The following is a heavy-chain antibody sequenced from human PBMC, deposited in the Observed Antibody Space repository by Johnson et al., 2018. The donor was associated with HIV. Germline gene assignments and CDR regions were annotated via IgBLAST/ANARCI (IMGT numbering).Heavy chain of an antibody. V-gene: IGHV3-66*02. D-gene: IGHD6-19*01. Sequence: VHLVESGGGLVQPGGSLRLSCAASGFTVSSNYMSWVRQAPGKGLEWVLVIYSGGTTYYADSVKGRFTISRDNSKNTLYLEMNTLRAEDTAVYYCAREPGYSSGPDACDLWG. CDR1: GFTVSSNY. CDR3: AREPGYSSGPDACDL. J-gene: IGHJ3*01. CDR2: IYSGGTT.